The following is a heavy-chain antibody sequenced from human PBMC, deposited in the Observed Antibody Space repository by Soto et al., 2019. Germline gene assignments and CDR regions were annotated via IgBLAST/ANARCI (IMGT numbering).Heavy chain of an antibody. CDR3: ARYRSGSSDY. CDR2: IWYDGSKK. D-gene: IGHD5-12*01. Sequence: PGGSLRLSCAASGFTFSSYGMHWVRQAPGKGLEWVAVIWYDGSKKYYVDSVKGRFTISRDNSKNMVYLQMNSLRAEDTAVYYCARYRSGSSDYWGQGTLVTVSS. V-gene: IGHV3-33*01. CDR1: GFTFSSYG. J-gene: IGHJ4*02.